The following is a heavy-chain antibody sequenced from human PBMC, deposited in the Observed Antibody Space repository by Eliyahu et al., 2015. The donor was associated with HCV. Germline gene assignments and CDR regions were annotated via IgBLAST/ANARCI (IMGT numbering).Heavy chain of an antibody. J-gene: IGHJ3*02. CDR1: GXSISSSSYY. D-gene: IGHD4-23*01. CDR2: IYYSGST. V-gene: IGHV4-39*07. CDR3: ARDMASVVTPDAFDI. Sequence: QLQLQESGPGLVKPSETLSLTCTVSGXSISSSSYYWGWIRQPPGKGLEWIGSIYYSGSTYYNPPLKSRVTISVDTSKNQFSLKLSSVTAADTAVYYCARDMASVVTPDAFDIWGQGTMVTVSS.